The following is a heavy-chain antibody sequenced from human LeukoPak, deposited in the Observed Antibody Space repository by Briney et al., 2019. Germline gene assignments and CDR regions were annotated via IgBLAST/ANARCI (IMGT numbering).Heavy chain of an antibody. J-gene: IGHJ6*03. CDR3: ARVVGLTGYSSTWYSGYYYYMDV. V-gene: IGHV1-69*06. Sequence: ASVKVSCKAPGGTFSSYANSWVRQAPGQGLEWMGGIIPIFGTANYAQKFQDRVTITADKSTSTAYMELSSLRSEDTAVYYCARVVGLTGYSSTWYSGYYYYMDVWGKGTTVTVSS. CDR2: IIPIFGTA. CDR1: GGTFSSYA. D-gene: IGHD6-13*01.